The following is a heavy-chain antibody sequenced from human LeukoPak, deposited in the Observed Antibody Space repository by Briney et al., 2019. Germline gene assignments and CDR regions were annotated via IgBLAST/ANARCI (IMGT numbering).Heavy chain of an antibody. CDR1: GGSISSGSYY. Sequence: SQTLSLTCTVSGGSISSGSYYWSWIRQPAGKGLEWIGRIYTSGSTNYNPSLKSRVTISVDKSKNQFSLKLSSVTAADTAVYYCARSLSWFGESHDAFDIWGQGTMVTVSS. V-gene: IGHV4-61*02. D-gene: IGHD3-10*01. CDR3: ARSLSWFGESHDAFDI. CDR2: IYTSGST. J-gene: IGHJ3*02.